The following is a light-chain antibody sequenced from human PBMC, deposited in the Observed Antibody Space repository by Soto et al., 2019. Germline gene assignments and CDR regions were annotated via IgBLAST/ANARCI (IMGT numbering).Light chain of an antibody. J-gene: IGKJ5*01. Sequence: EIVLTQSPGTLSLSPGERATLSCRASQSISSNYLAWYQQKPGQAPRLLIYGASSRATGIPDRFSGSGSGTDFTHTISRLEPEDFAVYYCQQYGSSPITFGQGTRLEIK. CDR3: QQYGSSPIT. CDR2: GAS. V-gene: IGKV3-20*01. CDR1: QSISSNY.